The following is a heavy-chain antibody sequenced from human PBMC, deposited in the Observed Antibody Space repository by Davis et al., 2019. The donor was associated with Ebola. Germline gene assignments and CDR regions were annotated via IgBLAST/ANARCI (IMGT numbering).Heavy chain of an antibody. Sequence: MPSETLSLTCTVSGASISSRSYYWSWIRQSPGKGLEWIGFIYYSGITYYNPSLKSRVSISVDTSKNHFSLKLSSVTAADTAVYYCAREASGPDYWGQGTLVTVSS. CDR2: IYYSGIT. V-gene: IGHV4-30-4*01. CDR3: AREASGPDY. J-gene: IGHJ4*02. D-gene: IGHD5-12*01. CDR1: GASISSRSYY.